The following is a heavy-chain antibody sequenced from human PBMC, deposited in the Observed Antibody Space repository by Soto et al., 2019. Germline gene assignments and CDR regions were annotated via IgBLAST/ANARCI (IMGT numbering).Heavy chain of an antibody. Sequence: GGSLRLSCAASGFTFSSYAMSWVRQAPGKGLEWVSAISGSGGSTYYADSVKGRFTISRDNSKNTLYLQMNSLRAEDTAVYYCAKDIKGRTGAARGAYYYYYGMDVWGQGTTVTVSS. D-gene: IGHD5-18*01. CDR3: AKDIKGRTGAARGAYYYYYGMDV. J-gene: IGHJ6*02. V-gene: IGHV3-23*01. CDR2: ISGSGGST. CDR1: GFTFSSYA.